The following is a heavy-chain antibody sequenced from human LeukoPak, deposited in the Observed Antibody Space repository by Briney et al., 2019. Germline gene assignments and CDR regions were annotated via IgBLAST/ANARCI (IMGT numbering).Heavy chain of an antibody. CDR1: GFTFSSYG. CDR2: ISYDGSNK. J-gene: IGHJ6*02. V-gene: IGHV3-30*18. Sequence: GGSLRLSCAASGFTFSSYGMHWVRQAPGKGLEWVAVISYDGSNKYYADSVKGRFTISRDNSKNTLYLQMNSLRAEDTAVYYCAKDRASQDSYGSRYYYYYGMDVWGQGTTVTVSS. D-gene: IGHD5-18*01. CDR3: AKDRASQDSYGSRYYYYYGMDV.